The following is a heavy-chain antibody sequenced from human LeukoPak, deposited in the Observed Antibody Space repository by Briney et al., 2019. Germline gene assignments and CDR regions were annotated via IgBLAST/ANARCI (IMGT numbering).Heavy chain of an antibody. Sequence: GESLKISCKGSGYSFTTFWIGWVRQLPGKGLEWMGIIYPGDSDTRYSPSFQGQVTISAVKSISTAYLQWSSLKASDTAMYYCARHGEPSDPFDIWGQGTMVTVSS. CDR1: GYSFTTFW. V-gene: IGHV5-51*01. CDR2: IYPGDSDT. J-gene: IGHJ3*02. D-gene: IGHD1-14*01. CDR3: ARHGEPSDPFDI.